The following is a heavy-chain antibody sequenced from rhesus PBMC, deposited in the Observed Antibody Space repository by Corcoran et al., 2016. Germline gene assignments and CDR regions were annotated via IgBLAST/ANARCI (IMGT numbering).Heavy chain of an antibody. D-gene: IGHD6-31*01. J-gene: IGHJ4*01. Sequence: QVQLQESGPGLVKPSETLSLTCAVSGGSITSAYYYWSWIRQPPGKGLGWIGSITYNGSTSYNPSLKSRVTISRDTSKNQFSLELTSVTAADTAIYYCARCIAAAGNCYFDFWGQGVLVTVSS. CDR3: ARCIAAAGNCYFDF. CDR2: ITYNGST. V-gene: IGHV4-122*02. CDR1: GGSITSAYYY.